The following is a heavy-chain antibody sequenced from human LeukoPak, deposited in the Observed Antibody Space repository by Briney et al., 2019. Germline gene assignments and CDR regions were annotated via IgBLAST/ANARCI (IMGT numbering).Heavy chain of an antibody. D-gene: IGHD3-10*01. CDR3: ARALLYYGIVVFPDY. Sequence: ASVKVSCKASGGTFSSYAISWVRQAPGQGLEWMGGIIPIFGTANYAQKFQGRVTITTDESTSTAYMELSSLRSEDTAVYYCARALLYYGIVVFPDYWGQGTLVTVSS. CDR1: GGTFSSYA. CDR2: IIPIFGTA. V-gene: IGHV1-69*05. J-gene: IGHJ4*02.